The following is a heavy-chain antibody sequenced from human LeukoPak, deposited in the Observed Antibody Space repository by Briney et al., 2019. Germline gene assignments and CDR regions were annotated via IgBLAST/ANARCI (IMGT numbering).Heavy chain of an antibody. CDR2: IKEDGNGK. J-gene: IGHJ4*02. D-gene: IGHD2-2*01. Sequence: GGSLRLSCAASGFTLSSFWMTWVRQAPGKGLEWVANIKEDGNGKYYVDSVKGRFTISRDNTKNSLYLQMNSLRVEDTAMYYCATPLSKGAHWGQGTLVTVSS. CDR1: GFTLSSFW. V-gene: IGHV3-7*01. CDR3: ATPLSKGAH.